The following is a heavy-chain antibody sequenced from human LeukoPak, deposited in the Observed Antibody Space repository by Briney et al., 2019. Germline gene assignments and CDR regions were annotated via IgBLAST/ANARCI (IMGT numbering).Heavy chain of an antibody. CDR1: GYTFIGYY. Sequence: ASVKVSCKASGYTFIGYYIHWVRQAPGQGLEWMGWINPNSGGTNYAQKFQGRVIMTRDTSISTAYMELSRLRSDDTAVYYCAREGAGLGSSTWSDFDYWGQGTLVTVSS. V-gene: IGHV1-2*02. CDR3: AREGAGLGSSTWSDFDY. J-gene: IGHJ4*02. CDR2: INPNSGGT. D-gene: IGHD6-6*01.